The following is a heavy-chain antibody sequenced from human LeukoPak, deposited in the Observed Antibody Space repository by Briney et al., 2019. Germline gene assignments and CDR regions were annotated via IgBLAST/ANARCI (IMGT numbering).Heavy chain of an antibody. CDR2: IRYDGSNK. V-gene: IGHV3-30*02. J-gene: IGHJ4*02. CDR1: GFTFSSYG. CDR3: ARLPAYCSSTSCYYDY. D-gene: IGHD2-2*01. Sequence: GGSLRLSCAASGFTFSSYGMHWVRQAPGKGLEWVAFIRYDGSNKYYADSVKGRFTISRDNAKNSLFLQMNSLRAEDTAVYYCARLPAYCSSTSCYYDYWGQGTLVTVSS.